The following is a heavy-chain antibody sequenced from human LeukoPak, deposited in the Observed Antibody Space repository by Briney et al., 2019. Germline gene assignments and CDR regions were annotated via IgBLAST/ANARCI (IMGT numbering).Heavy chain of an antibody. V-gene: IGHV3-21*01. D-gene: IGHD6-13*01. CDR2: ISSSSSYI. CDR1: GFTFSSYS. Sequence: PGGSLRLSCAASGFTFSSYSMNWVRQAPGKGLEWVSSISSSSSYIYYADSVKGRFTISRDNAKNSLYLQMNSLRAEDTAVYYCARGGIAAATEYDYWGQGTLVTVSS. J-gene: IGHJ4*02. CDR3: ARGGIAAATEYDY.